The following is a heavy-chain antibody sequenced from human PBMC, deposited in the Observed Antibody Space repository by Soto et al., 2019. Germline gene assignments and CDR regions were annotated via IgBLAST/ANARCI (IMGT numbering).Heavy chain of an antibody. CDR2: IYHSGST. V-gene: IGHV4-30-2*01. Sequence: SETLSLTCAVSGGSISSGGYSWSWIRQPPGKGLEWIGYIYHSGSTYYNPSLKSRFTISRDNSKKMLYLQMNSLRADDTALYYCARGNMDVWGQGTTVTVS. J-gene: IGHJ6*02. CDR1: GGSISSGGYS. D-gene: IGHD1-1*01. CDR3: ARGNMDV.